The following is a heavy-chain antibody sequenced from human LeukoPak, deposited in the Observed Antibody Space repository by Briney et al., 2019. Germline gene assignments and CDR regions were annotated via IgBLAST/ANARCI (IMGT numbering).Heavy chain of an antibody. Sequence: PGGSLRLSCAASGFTFSGSAMHWVRQASGKGLEWVGRIRSKANSYATAYAASVKGRFTISRDDSKNTAYLQMNSLKTEDTAVYYCTRSEELIWFGELLRVSWFDPWGQGTLVTVSS. CDR3: TRSEELIWFGELLRVSWFDP. CDR1: GFTFSGSA. V-gene: IGHV3-73*01. CDR2: IRSKANSYAT. J-gene: IGHJ5*02. D-gene: IGHD3-10*01.